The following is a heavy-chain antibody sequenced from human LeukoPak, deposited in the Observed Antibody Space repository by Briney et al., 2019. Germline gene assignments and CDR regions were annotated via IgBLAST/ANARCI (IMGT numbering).Heavy chain of an antibody. V-gene: IGHV3-74*01. CDR2: IKSDGSNT. Sequence: GGSLRLSCAASGFTFSSYWMHWVRQAPGKGLVWVSRIKSDGSNTNYADSVKGRFTISRDNAKNTLHLQMNSLRAEDTAAYYCARGGYYGSGRYYFDSWGQGTLVTVSS. CDR3: ARGGYYGSGRYYFDS. D-gene: IGHD3-3*01. J-gene: IGHJ4*02. CDR1: GFTFSSYW.